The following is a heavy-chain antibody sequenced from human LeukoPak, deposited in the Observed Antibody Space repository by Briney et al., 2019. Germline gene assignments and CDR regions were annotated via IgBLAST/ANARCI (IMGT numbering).Heavy chain of an antibody. D-gene: IGHD6-6*01. CDR2: TYYRSKWYN. CDR1: GDSVSSNSAS. J-gene: IGHJ4*02. Sequence: PSQTLSLTCAISGDSVSSNSASWNWIRQSPSSGLEWLGRTYYRSKWYNDYAVSVKSRIIINPDTSRNQFSLQLKSVTPEDTAVYYCARISSSSGLLDYWGQGTPVTVSS. V-gene: IGHV6-1*01. CDR3: ARISSSSGLLDY.